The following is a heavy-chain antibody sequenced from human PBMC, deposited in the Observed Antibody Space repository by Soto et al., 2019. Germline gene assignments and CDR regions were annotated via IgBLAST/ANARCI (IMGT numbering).Heavy chain of an antibody. CDR3: ARVVGATQMDFDY. V-gene: IGHV1-18*04. CDR1: GYSLTDHG. CDR2: IKPYNADT. Sequence: AQLGVSCKSSGYSLTDHGIIRVRKAPGQGLEWMGWIKPYNADTRYGEKVQGRVTMTTDTSSTVYLELTGLTSDDTAVYCCARVVGATQMDFDYWGQGTLVKVS. J-gene: IGHJ4*02. D-gene: IGHD1-26*01.